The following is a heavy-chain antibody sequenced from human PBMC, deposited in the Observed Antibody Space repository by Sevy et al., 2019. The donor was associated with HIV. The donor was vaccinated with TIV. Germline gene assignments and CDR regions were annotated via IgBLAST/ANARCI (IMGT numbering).Heavy chain of an antibody. J-gene: IGHJ5*02. V-gene: IGHV3-74*01. CDR2: INRDGSST. D-gene: IGHD3-16*01. Sequence: GGSLRLSCAASGFTFRSDWMHWVRQAPGMGLVWVSRINRDGSSTAYADSVKGRFTISRDNAKNTLYLQMNSLRAEDTSVYYCLSEGGDWFDPWGQGTLVTVSS. CDR3: LSEGGDWFDP. CDR1: GFTFRSDW.